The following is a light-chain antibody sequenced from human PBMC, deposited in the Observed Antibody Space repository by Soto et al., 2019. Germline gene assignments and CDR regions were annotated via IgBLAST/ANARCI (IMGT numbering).Light chain of an antibody. Sequence: EIVLTQAPGTLLLSPGERATLSCRASQSVNSDYVAWYQQKRGQAPRLLMYSASSRDTGIPDRFRGSGSGTHFTLTISALEPEDCGVYYCQQTVNSPPTFGHGTKVDIK. CDR2: SAS. J-gene: IGKJ1*01. CDR3: QQTVNSPPT. CDR1: QSVNSDY. V-gene: IGKV3-20*01.